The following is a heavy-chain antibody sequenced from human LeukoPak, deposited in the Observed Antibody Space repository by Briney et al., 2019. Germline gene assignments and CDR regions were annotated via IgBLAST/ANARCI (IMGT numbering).Heavy chain of an antibody. CDR1: GFTFSAYA. V-gene: IGHV3-30-3*01. CDR3: AREKSGNTYMTQGGIDR. CDR2: ISFHGGDI. Sequence: GGSLRLSCAASGFTFSAYAIHWVRQAPGKGLDWVAVISFHGGDIYYADSVKGRFTMSRDNSRNTVDWQMSSLRAEDTAIYYCAREKSGNTYMTQGGIDRWGQGTLVTVSS. D-gene: IGHD5-18*01. J-gene: IGHJ4*02.